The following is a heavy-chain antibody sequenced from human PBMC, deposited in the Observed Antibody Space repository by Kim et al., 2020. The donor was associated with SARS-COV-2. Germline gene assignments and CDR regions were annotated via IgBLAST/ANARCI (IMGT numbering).Heavy chain of an antibody. J-gene: IGHJ4*02. CDR2: IYYSGST. V-gene: IGHV4-39*07. CDR3: ASLDDSSGYYN. CDR1: GGSISSSSYY. Sequence: SETLSLTCTVSGGSISSSSYYWGWIRQPPGKGLEWIGSIYYSGSTYYNPSLKSRVTISVDTSKNQFSLKLSSVTAADTAVYYCASLDDSSGYYNWGQGTLVTVSS. D-gene: IGHD3-22*01.